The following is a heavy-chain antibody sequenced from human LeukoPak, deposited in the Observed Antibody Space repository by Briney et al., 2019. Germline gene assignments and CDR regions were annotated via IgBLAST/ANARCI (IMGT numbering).Heavy chain of an antibody. CDR2: IYYSGST. D-gene: IGHD3-10*01. CDR1: GGFNSRYV. V-gene: IGHV4-59*01. CDR3: ARVQTPFGSASYLFHH. J-gene: IGHJ5*02. Sequence: PSETLSDSCTVSGGFNSRYVRAWVRQPPGKGLEWIGYIYYSGSTNYTPSLKSRVTISVDTSKNQYSLELSSVTGADTAVYYCARVQTPFGSASYLFHHWGQGILVTVSS.